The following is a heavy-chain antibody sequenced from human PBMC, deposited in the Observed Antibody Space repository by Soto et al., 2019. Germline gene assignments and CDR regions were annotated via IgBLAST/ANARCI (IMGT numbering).Heavy chain of an antibody. CDR3: ASTRGYSGYDINWFDP. D-gene: IGHD5-12*01. J-gene: IGHJ5*02. Sequence: QVQLQESGPGLVKPSETLSLTCTVSGGSVSSGSYYWSWIRQPPGKGLEWIGYIYYSGSTNYNPSLKGRVTMSVDTSKNQFSMKLSSVTAADTAVYYCASTRGYSGYDINWFDPWGQGTLVTVSS. CDR1: GGSVSSGSYY. CDR2: IYYSGST. V-gene: IGHV4-61*01.